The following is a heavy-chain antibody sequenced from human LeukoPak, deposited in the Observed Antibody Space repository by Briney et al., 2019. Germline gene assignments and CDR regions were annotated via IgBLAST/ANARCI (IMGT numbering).Heavy chain of an antibody. Sequence: SETLSLTCAVYGGSSSGYYWSWIRQPPGKGLEWIGEINHSGSTDYNPSLKSRVTISVDTSKNQFSLKLSSVTAAGTAVYYCASCLSYYYDTSGHQVRDAFDIWGQGTMVTVSS. CDR3: ASCLSYYYDTSGHQVRDAFDI. V-gene: IGHV4-34*01. J-gene: IGHJ3*02. D-gene: IGHD3-22*01. CDR1: GGSSSGYY. CDR2: INHSGST.